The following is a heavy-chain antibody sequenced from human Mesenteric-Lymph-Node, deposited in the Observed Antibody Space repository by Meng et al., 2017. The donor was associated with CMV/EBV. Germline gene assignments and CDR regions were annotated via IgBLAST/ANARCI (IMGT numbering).Heavy chain of an antibody. J-gene: IGHJ6*02. D-gene: IGHD6-6*01. CDR2: IYYSGST. CDR1: GGSFSGYY. V-gene: IGHV4-34*01. Sequence: SETLSLTCAVYGGSFSGYYWSWIRQPPGKGLEWIGSIYYSGSTYYNPSLKSRVTISVDTSKNQFSLKLSSVTAADTAVYYCARARVAARHYYYYGMDVWGQGTTVTVSS. CDR3: ARARVAARHYYYYGMDV.